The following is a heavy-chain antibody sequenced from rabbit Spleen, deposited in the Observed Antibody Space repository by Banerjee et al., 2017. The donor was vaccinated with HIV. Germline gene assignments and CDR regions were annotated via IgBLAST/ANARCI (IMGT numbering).Heavy chain of an antibody. Sequence: QSLEESGGGLVQPEGSLTLTCTASGFSFSNSYYMCWVRQAPGKGLEWIACIYAGSSGSTWYASWVNGRFTISKTSSTTVTLQMTSLTVADTATYFCARAVDGDYNFAAGLWGPGTLVTVS. V-gene: IGHV1S40*01. J-gene: IGHJ6*01. CDR1: GFSFSNSYY. D-gene: IGHD2-1*01. CDR3: ARAVDGDYNFAAGL. CDR2: IYAGSSGST.